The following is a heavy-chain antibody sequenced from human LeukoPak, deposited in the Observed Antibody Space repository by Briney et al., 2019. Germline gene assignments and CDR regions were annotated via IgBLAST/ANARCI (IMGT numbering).Heavy chain of an antibody. Sequence: GESLKISCKASGYNFINYWIGWVRQMPGKGLEWMGIIYPGDSDTRYFPSFQGQVTISADKSISTAYLQWSSLKASDTATYYCARHGGGPRAFDIWGQGTMVTVSS. V-gene: IGHV5-51*01. CDR1: GYNFINYW. CDR2: IYPGDSDT. D-gene: IGHD3-16*01. CDR3: ARHGGGPRAFDI. J-gene: IGHJ3*02.